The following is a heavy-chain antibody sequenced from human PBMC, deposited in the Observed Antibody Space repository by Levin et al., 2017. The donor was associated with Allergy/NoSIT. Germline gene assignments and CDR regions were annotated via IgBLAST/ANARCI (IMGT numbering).Heavy chain of an antibody. Sequence: ASVKVSCKASGYTFTFYALTWVRQAPGQGLEWMGWISPYNGDTKYAQHLQGRVIMTADTSTNTAFMELRSLKFDDTAVYYCAREMAETAADTFDLWGQGTKVTVSS. J-gene: IGHJ3*01. D-gene: IGHD2-8*01. CDR3: AREMAETAADTFDL. V-gene: IGHV1-18*01. CDR1: GYTFTFYA. CDR2: ISPYNGDT.